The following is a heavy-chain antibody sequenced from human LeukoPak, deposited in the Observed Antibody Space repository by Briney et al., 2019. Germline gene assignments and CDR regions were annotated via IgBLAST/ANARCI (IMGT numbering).Heavy chain of an antibody. CDR1: GYSFTSHG. J-gene: IGHJ4*02. Sequence: ASVKVSCKASGYSFTSHGISCVRQAPGQGLEWMGWISAYNGNTKYAQKLQGRVTMTTDTSTSTAYMELGSLRSDDTAVYYCARVPDDVVAALSFDFWGQVALVTVSS. CDR2: ISAYNGNT. CDR3: ARVPDDVVAALSFDF. V-gene: IGHV1-18*01. D-gene: IGHD5-12*01.